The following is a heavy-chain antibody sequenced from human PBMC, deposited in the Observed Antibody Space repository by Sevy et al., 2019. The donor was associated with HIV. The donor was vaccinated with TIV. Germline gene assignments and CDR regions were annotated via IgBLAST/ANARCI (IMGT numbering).Heavy chain of an antibody. V-gene: IGHV4-38-2*02. CDR3: ARDANHYGSGSLSDWFDP. CDR1: GYSISSGYY. D-gene: IGHD3-10*01. Sequence: SETLSLTCAVSGYSISSGYYWGWIRQPPGKGLEWIGSIYHSGSTYYNPSLKSRVTISVDTSKNQFSLKLSSVTAADTAVYYCARDANHYGSGSLSDWFDPWGQGTLVTVSS. J-gene: IGHJ5*02. CDR2: IYHSGST.